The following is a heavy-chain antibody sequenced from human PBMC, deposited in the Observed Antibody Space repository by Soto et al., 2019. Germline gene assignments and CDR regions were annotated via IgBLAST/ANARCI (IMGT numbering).Heavy chain of an antibody. J-gene: IGHJ4*02. V-gene: IGHV1-69*02. D-gene: IGHD3-10*01. Sequence: QVQLVQSGPEVKKPGSSVRVSCTASGGTFSSYTINWVRQVPGQGPEWIGRSIPMLGMSNYAQKFQGRVMMIADKSTNTVYMELSSLRSEDTAIYYCATHYGSGSAHFDYWGQGTLITVSS. CDR3: ATHYGSGSAHFDY. CDR2: SIPMLGMS. CDR1: GGTFSSYT.